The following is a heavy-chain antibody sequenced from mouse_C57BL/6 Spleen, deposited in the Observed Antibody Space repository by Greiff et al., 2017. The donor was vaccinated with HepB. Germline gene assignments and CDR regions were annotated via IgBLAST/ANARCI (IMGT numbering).Heavy chain of an antibody. CDR1: GYTFTSYW. V-gene: IGHV1-52*01. J-gene: IGHJ4*01. D-gene: IGHD1-1*01. Sequence: QVQLKQPGAELVRPGSSVKLSCKASGYTFTSYWMHWVKQRPIQGLEWIGNIDPSDSETHYNQKFKDKATLTVDKSSSTAYMQLSSLTSEDSAVYYCARSTTGDYAMDYWGQGTSVTVSS. CDR2: IDPSDSET. CDR3: ARSTTGDYAMDY.